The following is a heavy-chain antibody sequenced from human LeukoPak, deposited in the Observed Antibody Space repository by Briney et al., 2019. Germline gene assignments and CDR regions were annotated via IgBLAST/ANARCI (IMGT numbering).Heavy chain of an antibody. Sequence: SQTLSLTCAVSGDSVSSNIASWNWIRQSPSGGLEWLGRTYYRSQWSNDYAVSVESRITIDPDTSKNEFSLQLNSVTPEDTAVYYCAKYPDSSYGWGLFPPWGRETVVTVSS. CDR1: GDSVSSNIAS. CDR2: TYYRSQWSN. J-gene: IGHJ5*02. V-gene: IGHV6-1*01. D-gene: IGHD2-8*02. CDR3: AKYPDSSYGWGLFPP.